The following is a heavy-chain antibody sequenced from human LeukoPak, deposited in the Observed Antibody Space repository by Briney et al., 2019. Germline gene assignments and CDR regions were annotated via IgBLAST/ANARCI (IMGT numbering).Heavy chain of an antibody. V-gene: IGHV1-18*01. CDR1: GYTFTSYG. Sequence: ASVKVSCKASGYTFTSYGISWVRQAPGQGLEWMGWISAYNGNTNYAQKLQGRVTMTTDTSTSTAYMELRSLRSDDTAVYYCARARHSYGSYYFDYWGQGTLVTVSS. CDR2: ISAYNGNT. D-gene: IGHD5-18*01. CDR3: ARARHSYGSYYFDY. J-gene: IGHJ4*02.